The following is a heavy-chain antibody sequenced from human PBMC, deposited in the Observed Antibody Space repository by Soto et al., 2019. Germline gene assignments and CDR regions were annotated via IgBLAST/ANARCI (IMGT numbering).Heavy chain of an antibody. D-gene: IGHD1-26*01. V-gene: IGHV4-39*01. Sequence: SETLSLTCTVSGGSISSSSYYWGWIRQPPGKGLEWIGSIYYSGSTYYNPSLKSRVTISVDTSKNQFSLKLSSVTAADTAVYYCARHLKIGMAPCRFDPWGQGTLVTVPS. CDR2: IYYSGST. CDR1: GGSISSSSYY. J-gene: IGHJ5*02. CDR3: ARHLKIGMAPCRFDP.